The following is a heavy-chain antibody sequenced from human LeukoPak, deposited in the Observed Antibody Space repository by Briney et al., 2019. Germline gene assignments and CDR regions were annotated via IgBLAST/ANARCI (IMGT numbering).Heavy chain of an antibody. V-gene: IGHV4-39*01. CDR3: ARITYYYDSSGYYPRGNWFDP. CDR2: IYYSGST. CDR1: GGSISSSSYY. D-gene: IGHD3-22*01. Sequence: SETLSLTCTVPGGSISSSSYYWGWIRQPPGKGLEWIGSIYYSGSTYYNPSLKSRVTISVDTSKNQSSLKLSSVTAADTAVYYCARITYYYDSSGYYPRGNWFDPWGQGTLVTVSS. J-gene: IGHJ5*02.